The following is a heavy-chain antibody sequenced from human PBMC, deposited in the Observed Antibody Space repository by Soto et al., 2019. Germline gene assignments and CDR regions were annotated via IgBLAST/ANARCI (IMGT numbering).Heavy chain of an antibody. Sequence: GGSLRLSCAASGFTFSSYSMNWVRQAPGKGLEWVSSISSSSSYINYADSLQGRFTISRDNARNSLYLQMNSLRAEDTAVCYCARGLEWPNYMDVWGKGTTVTVSS. V-gene: IGHV3-21*01. CDR2: ISSSSSYI. CDR3: ARGLEWPNYMDV. CDR1: GFTFSSYS. J-gene: IGHJ6*03. D-gene: IGHD3-3*01.